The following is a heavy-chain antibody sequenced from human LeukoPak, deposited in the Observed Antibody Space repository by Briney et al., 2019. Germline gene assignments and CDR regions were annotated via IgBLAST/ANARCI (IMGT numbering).Heavy chain of an antibody. CDR1: GFTFSNYA. V-gene: IGHV3-23*01. J-gene: IGHJ4*02. Sequence: GPSLRLSCVASGFTFSNYAMSWVRQAPGKGLEWVSAITGSGTNRYYADSLKGRFTTSRDNSKNTVFLQMSSLRHEDTAIYYCVIWGDYDVLTGYYVPDYWGQGTLVTVAS. CDR3: VIWGDYDVLTGYYVPDY. D-gene: IGHD3-9*01. CDR2: ITGSGTNR.